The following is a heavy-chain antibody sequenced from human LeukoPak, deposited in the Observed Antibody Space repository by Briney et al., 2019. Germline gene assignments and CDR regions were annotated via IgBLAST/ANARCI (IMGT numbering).Heavy chain of an antibody. J-gene: IGHJ4*02. CDR3: TREGIAARPRGKNDC. CDR1: GFTFDGYY. D-gene: IGHD6-6*01. V-gene: IGHV1-2*02. Sequence: ASVKVSCKASGFTFDGYYIHWVRQAPGQGLEWMGWINPNSGATNYAQKFQGRVTVTRDTSISTAYMELSRLSSDDTAMYYCTREGIAARPRGKNDCWGQGTLVTVSS. CDR2: INPNSGAT.